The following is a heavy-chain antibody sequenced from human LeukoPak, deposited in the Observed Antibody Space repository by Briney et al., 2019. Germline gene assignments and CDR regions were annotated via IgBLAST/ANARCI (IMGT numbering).Heavy chain of an antibody. CDR1: GFTFSSYG. V-gene: IGHV3-30*18. D-gene: IGHD1-26*01. J-gene: IGHJ4*02. Sequence: PGRSLRLSCAASGFTFSSYGMHWVRQAPGKGLEWVAVISYDGSNKYYADSVKGRFTISRDSSKNTLYLQMNSLRAEDTAVYYCAKDVFVGVGATTGFDYWGQGTLVTVSS. CDR3: AKDVFVGVGATTGFDY. CDR2: ISYDGSNK.